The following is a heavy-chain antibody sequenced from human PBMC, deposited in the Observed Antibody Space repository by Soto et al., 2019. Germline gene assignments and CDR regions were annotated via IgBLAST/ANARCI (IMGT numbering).Heavy chain of an antibody. CDR1: GFSFSDSY. CDR2: ISSGAFTI. D-gene: IGHD1-1*01. Sequence: GGSLRLSCVVSGFSFSDSYMTWVRQIPGKGLEWIASISSGAFTIPYAAAVKGRFTISRDDGHNSLFLQMDSLRAEDTALYYCARDTTRLEHWGQGTLVTVSS. J-gene: IGHJ4*02. V-gene: IGHV3-11*01. CDR3: ARDTTRLEH.